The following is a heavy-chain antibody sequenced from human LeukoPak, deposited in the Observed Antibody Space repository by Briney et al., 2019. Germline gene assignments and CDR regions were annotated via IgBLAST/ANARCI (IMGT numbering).Heavy chain of an antibody. CDR3: TTPLPHYDILTGYYGGYFDY. CDR2: IKSKTDGGTT. D-gene: IGHD3-9*01. V-gene: IGHV3-15*01. J-gene: IGHJ4*02. Sequence: GGSLRLSCAASGFTFSNAWMSWVRQAPGKGLEWVGRIKSKTDGGTTDYAAPVKGRFTISRDDSKNTLYLQMNSLKTEDTAVYYCTTPLPHYDILTGYYGGYFDYWGQGTLVTVSS. CDR1: GFTFSNAW.